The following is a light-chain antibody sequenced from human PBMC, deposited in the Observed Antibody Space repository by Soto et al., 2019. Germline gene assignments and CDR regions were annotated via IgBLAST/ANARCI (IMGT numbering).Light chain of an antibody. CDR3: SSYAGSKGV. V-gene: IGLV2-8*01. J-gene: IGLJ1*01. Sequence: QSALTQPPSASGSPGQSVTISCTGTSSDVGGYNYVSWYQQHPGKAPKLMIYEVSKRPSGVPDRFSGSKSGNTASLTVSGLQAEDEADYCCSSYAGSKGVFGPGAKVTVL. CDR2: EVS. CDR1: SSDVGGYNY.